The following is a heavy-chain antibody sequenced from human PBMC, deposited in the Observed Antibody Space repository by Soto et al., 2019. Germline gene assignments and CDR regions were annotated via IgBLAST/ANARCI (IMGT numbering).Heavy chain of an antibody. V-gene: IGHV2-5*02. J-gene: IGHJ2*01. CDR1: VFSLMPLGVG. D-gene: IGHD3-16*01. Sequence: SRPTLLNPTHTLTLTCTFSVFSLMPLGVGVGWIGEPAEKALECLALIYWDDDKRYSPTLKGRLTITKDTSKNQVVLTMTNMDPVDTAKYYCAGGGGLNWYFDLWGRGPLVTVSS. CDR3: AGGGGLNWYFDL. CDR2: IYWDDDK.